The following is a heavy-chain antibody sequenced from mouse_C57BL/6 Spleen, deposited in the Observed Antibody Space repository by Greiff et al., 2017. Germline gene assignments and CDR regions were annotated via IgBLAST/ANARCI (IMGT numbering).Heavy chain of an antibody. CDR3: ARSGPLYAMDY. J-gene: IGHJ4*01. CDR2: IYPGDGDT. V-gene: IGHV1-80*01. D-gene: IGHD3-1*01. Sequence: VQLQQSGAELVKPGASVKISCKASGYAFSSYWMNWVKQRPGNGLEWIGQIYPGDGDTNSNGKFKGKATLTADKSSSTAYMQQSSLTSDDSAVYFCARSGPLYAMDYWGKGTSVTASS. CDR1: GYAFSSYW.